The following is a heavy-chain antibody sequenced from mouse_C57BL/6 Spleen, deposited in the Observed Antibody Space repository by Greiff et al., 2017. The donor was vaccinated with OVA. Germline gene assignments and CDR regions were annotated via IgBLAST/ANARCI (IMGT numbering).Heavy chain of an antibody. J-gene: IGHJ2*01. CDR2: INPGSGGT. V-gene: IGHV1-54*01. CDR1: GYAFTNYL. CDR3: ARRDWDEYYFDY. Sequence: QVQLQQSGAELVRPGTSVKVSCKASGYAFTNYLIEWVKQRPGQGLEWIGVINPGSGGTNYNEKFKGKATLTADKSSSTAYMQLSSLTSEDSAVYFCARRDWDEYYFDYWGQGTTLTVSS. D-gene: IGHD4-1*01.